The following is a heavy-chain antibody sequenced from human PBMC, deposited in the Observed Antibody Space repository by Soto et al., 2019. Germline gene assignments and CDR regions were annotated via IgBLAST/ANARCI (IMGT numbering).Heavy chain of an antibody. J-gene: IGHJ4*02. D-gene: IGHD3-10*01. CDR1: GFTFDDYG. CDR2: INWNGGST. CDR3: ARLYGSGSTRRVRIDY. V-gene: IGHV3-20*04. Sequence: EVPLVESGGGVVRPGGSLRLSCAASGFTFDDYGMSWVRQAPGKGLEWVSGINWNGGSTGYADSVKGRFTISRDNAKNSLYLQMNSLRAEDTALYYCARLYGSGSTRRVRIDYWGQGTLVTVSS.